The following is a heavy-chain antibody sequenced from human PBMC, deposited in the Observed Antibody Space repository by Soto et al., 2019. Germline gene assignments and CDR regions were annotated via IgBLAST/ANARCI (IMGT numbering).Heavy chain of an antibody. CDR2: FDPEDGET. CDR3: ETDGHAWLDP. J-gene: IGHJ5*02. V-gene: IGHV1-24*01. CDR1: GYTLTELS. Sequence: ASVKVSCKVSGYTLTELSMHWVRQAPGKGLEWMGGFDPEDGETIYAQKFQGRVSMTGDTSTDTAYMELSSLRSEDTAVYYCETDGHAWLDPWGQGTLVTVSS.